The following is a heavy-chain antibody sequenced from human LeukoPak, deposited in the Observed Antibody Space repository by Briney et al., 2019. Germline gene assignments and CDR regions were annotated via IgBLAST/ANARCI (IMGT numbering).Heavy chain of an antibody. J-gene: IGHJ3*02. CDR2: IYYSGST. D-gene: IGHD2-2*01. V-gene: IGHV4-30-4*08. CDR3: ARDRSDCSSTSCYDAFDI. CDR1: GGSISSGDYY. Sequence: SQTLSLTCTVSGGSISSGDYYWSWIRQPPGKGLEWIGYIYYSGSTYYNPSLKSRVTISVDTSKNQFSVKLSSVTAADTAVYYCARDRSDCSSTSCYDAFDIWGQGTMVTVSS.